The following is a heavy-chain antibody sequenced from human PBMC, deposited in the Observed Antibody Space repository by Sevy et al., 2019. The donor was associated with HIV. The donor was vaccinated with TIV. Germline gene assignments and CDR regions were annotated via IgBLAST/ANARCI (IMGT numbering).Heavy chain of an antibody. Sequence: GGSLRLSCAASGFTFSSYWMHWVRQAPGKGLVWVSRINSDVSSTSYADSVKGRFTISRDNAKNTLYLQMNSLRAEDTAVYYCARETSAGTTDYWGQGTLVTVSS. CDR1: GFTFSSYW. CDR3: ARETSAGTTDY. CDR2: INSDVSST. J-gene: IGHJ4*02. D-gene: IGHD6-19*01. V-gene: IGHV3-74*01.